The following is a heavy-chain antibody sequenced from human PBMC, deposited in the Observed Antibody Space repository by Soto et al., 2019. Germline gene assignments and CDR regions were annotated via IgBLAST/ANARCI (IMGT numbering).Heavy chain of an antibody. Sequence: QVQLVQSGAEVKKPGASVKVSCKASGYTFTDYYMHWVRQAPGQGLEWMGWINPNSGGTNYAQKFEGRVTMTRETSISTAYMELNRLRSDDTAVYYCARDQSPSSGWPGMDVWGQGTTVTVSS. J-gene: IGHJ6*02. V-gene: IGHV1-2*02. CDR1: GYTFTDYY. CDR2: INPNSGGT. CDR3: ARDQSPSSGWPGMDV. D-gene: IGHD6-19*01.